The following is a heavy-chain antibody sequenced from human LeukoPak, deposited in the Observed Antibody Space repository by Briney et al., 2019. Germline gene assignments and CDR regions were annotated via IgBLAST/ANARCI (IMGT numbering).Heavy chain of an antibody. J-gene: IGHJ4*02. CDR2: IKQDGGEK. CDR1: GFTFSSYW. D-gene: IGHD1-26*01. Sequence: GGSLRLSCAASGFTFSSYWMSWVRQAPGKGLEWVANIKQDGGEKYYVDSVKGRFTISRDNAKNSLYLQMNRLRAEDTALYYCARDRGGIYYDVVDYWGQGTLVTVSS. CDR3: ARDRGGIYYDVVDY. V-gene: IGHV3-7*01.